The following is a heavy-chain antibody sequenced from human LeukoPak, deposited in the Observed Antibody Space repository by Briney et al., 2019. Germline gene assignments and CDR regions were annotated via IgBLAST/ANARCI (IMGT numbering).Heavy chain of an antibody. CDR1: AFTFSSYN. Sequence: GGSLRLSCAASAFTFSSYNMNWVRQAPGKGLEWVSYISSTSTAIYYADSVKGRFTISRDNAKNSLYLQMNSLRAEDTAVYYCATFPYSSGPFDYWGQGTLVTVSS. CDR2: ISSTSTAI. CDR3: ATFPYSSGPFDY. D-gene: IGHD6-19*01. J-gene: IGHJ4*02. V-gene: IGHV3-48*04.